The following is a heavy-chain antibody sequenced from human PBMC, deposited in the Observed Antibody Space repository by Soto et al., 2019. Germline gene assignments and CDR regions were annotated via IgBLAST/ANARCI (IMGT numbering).Heavy chain of an antibody. CDR1: GFTVSSNY. V-gene: IGHV3-53*01. CDR2: IYTGGST. J-gene: IGHJ4*02. CDR3: ARDRSKIYGVVTPIDY. Sequence: PGGSLRLSCAASGFTVSSNYMSWVRQAPGKGLEWVSVIYTGGSTFYADSVKGRFTISRDNSKNSLYLQMDSLRDEDTAVYYCARDRSKIYGVVTPIDYWGQGPLVTVSS. D-gene: IGHD3-3*01.